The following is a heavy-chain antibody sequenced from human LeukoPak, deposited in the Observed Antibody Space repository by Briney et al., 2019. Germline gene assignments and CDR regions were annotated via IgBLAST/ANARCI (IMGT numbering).Heavy chain of an antibody. Sequence: PSETLSLTCTVSGYSISSGYYWGWIRQPPGKGLEWIGTIYHSGSTYYNPSLKSRVTISVDTSKNQFSLKLSSVTAADTAVYYCARYYYGSGSYYTHYYMDVWGKGTTVTVSS. J-gene: IGHJ6*03. CDR1: GYSISSGYY. CDR3: ARYYYGSGSYYTHYYMDV. CDR2: IYHSGST. D-gene: IGHD3-10*01. V-gene: IGHV4-38-2*02.